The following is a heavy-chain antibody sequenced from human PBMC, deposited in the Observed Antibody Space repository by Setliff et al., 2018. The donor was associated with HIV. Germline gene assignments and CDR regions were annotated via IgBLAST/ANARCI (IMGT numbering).Heavy chain of an antibody. D-gene: IGHD3-3*01. CDR2: INPSGGST. V-gene: IGHV1-46*01. CDR1: GYTSTSYY. J-gene: IGHJ6*03. CDR3: ARWHSYYDFWSGYYRYYMDV. Sequence: ASVKVSCKASGYTSTSYYMHWVRQAPGQGLEWMGIINPSGGSTSYAQKFQGRVTMTRDTSTSTVYMELSSLRSEDTAVYYCARWHSYYDFWSGYYRYYMDVWGKGTTVTVSS.